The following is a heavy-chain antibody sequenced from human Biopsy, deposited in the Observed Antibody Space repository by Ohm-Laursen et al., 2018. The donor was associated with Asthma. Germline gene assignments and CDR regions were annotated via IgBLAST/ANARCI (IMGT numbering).Heavy chain of an antibody. Sequence: GASVKVSCKASGYPFTDYYVHWVRQAPGQGLEWMGRIDPNSGGTNYAQKFLGRVTMTRDTSINTVYMELSSLRSDDTAVYYCARGSKIGRPRLVFNWVRTDYYYSLDVWGQGTTVTVSS. CDR3: ARGSKIGRPRLVFNWVRTDYYYSLDV. CDR2: IDPNSGGT. J-gene: IGHJ6*02. V-gene: IGHV1-2*06. CDR1: GYPFTDYY. D-gene: IGHD7-27*01.